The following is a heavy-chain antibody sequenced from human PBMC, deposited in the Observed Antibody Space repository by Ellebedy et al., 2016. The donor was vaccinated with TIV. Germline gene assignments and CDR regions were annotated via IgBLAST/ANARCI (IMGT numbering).Heavy chain of an antibody. CDR1: GGSFSGYY. D-gene: IGHD3-10*01. J-gene: IGHJ4*02. CDR3: ARRIGSDGYYFDY. Sequence: SETLSLTXAVYGGSFSGYYWSWIRQPPGKGLEWIGEINHSGSTNYNPSLKSRVTISVDTSKNQFSLKLSSVTAADTAVYYCARRIGSDGYYFDYWGQGTLVTVSS. V-gene: IGHV4-34*01. CDR2: INHSGST.